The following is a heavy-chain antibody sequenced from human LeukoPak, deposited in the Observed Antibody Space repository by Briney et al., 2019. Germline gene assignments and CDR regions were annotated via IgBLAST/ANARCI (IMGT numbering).Heavy chain of an antibody. CDR3: ARDNIPAHINDAFDI. V-gene: IGHV4-39*02. CDR2: IYHGENT. J-gene: IGHJ3*02. Sequence: SETLSLTCTVSGGSISSGPYYWGWIRQPPGKGLEWIGNIYHGENTYYNPSLKSRVTISIDTSKNQFYLKLSSVTAADTAVYYCARDNIPAHINDAFDIWGQGRMVTVSA. CDR1: GGSISSGPYY. D-gene: IGHD6-13*01.